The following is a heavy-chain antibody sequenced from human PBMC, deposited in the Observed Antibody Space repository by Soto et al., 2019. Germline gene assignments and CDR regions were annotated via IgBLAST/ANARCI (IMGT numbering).Heavy chain of an antibody. CDR1: GFTVSDNY. CDR3: ARVYGIAVAGTLDF. CDR2: IYSSGST. Sequence: EVQLVESGGDMVQPGGSLRLSCAAFGFTVSDNYMSWVRQAPGKRLEWVSVIYSSGSTYYPDSVKGRFTISRDNSNNILYLQMNSLRVEDTAVYYCARVYGIAVAGTLDFWGQGTLVTVSS. V-gene: IGHV3-66*01. J-gene: IGHJ4*02. D-gene: IGHD6-19*01.